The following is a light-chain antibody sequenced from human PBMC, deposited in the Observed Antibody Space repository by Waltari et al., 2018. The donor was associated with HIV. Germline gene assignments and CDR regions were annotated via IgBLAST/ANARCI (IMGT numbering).Light chain of an antibody. V-gene: IGLV1-44*01. CDR2: NND. CDR1: YSNIGSNT. Sequence: QSLLPQPPSASGTPGQRVTISCSGSYSNIGSNTVNWHQQLPGSAPRAIIYNNDQRPSGVPDRFSGYKSCTSASLAISGLQSEDQGDYYCASWDDKLDGWVFGGGTRLTVL. J-gene: IGLJ3*02. CDR3: ASWDDKLDGWV.